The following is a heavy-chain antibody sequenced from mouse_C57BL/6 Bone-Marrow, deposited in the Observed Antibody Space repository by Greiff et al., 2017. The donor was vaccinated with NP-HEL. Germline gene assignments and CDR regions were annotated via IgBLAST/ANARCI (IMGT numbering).Heavy chain of an antibody. CDR3: ARPPDPYYYAMDY. J-gene: IGHJ4*01. V-gene: IGHV5-12*01. Sequence: EVKLVESGGGLVQPGGSLKLSCAASGFTFSDYYMYWVRQTPEKRLEWVAYISNGGGSTYYPDTVKGRFTISRDNAKNTLYLQMSRLKSEDTAMYYCARPPDPYYYAMDYWGQGTSVTVSS. CDR2: ISNGGGST. CDR1: GFTFSDYY.